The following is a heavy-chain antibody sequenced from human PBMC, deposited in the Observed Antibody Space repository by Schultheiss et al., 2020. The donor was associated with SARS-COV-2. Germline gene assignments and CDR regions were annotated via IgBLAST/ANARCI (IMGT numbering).Heavy chain of an antibody. CDR1: GYTFTSYG. Sequence: ASVKVSCKASGYTFTSYGISWVRQAPGQGLEWMGWISAYNGNTNYAQKLQGRVTMTTDTSTSTAYMELRSLRSDDTAVYYCARVSVVPAANYYYFDYWGQGTLVTVSS. J-gene: IGHJ4*02. D-gene: IGHD2-2*01. V-gene: IGHV1-18*01. CDR3: ARVSVVPAANYYYFDY. CDR2: ISAYNGNT.